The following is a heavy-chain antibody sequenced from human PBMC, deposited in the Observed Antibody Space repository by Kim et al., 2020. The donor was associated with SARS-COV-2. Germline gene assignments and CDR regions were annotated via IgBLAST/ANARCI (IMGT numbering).Heavy chain of an antibody. CDR1: GYTFTGYY. D-gene: IGHD6-25*01. V-gene: IGHV1-2*02. Sequence: ASVKVSCKASGYTFTGYYMHWVRQAPGQGLEWMGWINPNSGGTNYAQKFQGRVTMTRDTSISTAYMELSRLRSDDTAVYYCARVLVSYSGGPEYFQHWGQGTLVTVSS. J-gene: IGHJ1*01. CDR2: INPNSGGT. CDR3: ARVLVSYSGGPEYFQH.